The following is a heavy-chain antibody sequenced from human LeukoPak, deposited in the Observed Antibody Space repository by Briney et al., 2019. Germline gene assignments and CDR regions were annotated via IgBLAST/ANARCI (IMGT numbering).Heavy chain of an antibody. CDR2: IIPIFGIA. CDR1: GGTFSSYA. D-gene: IGHD2-15*01. J-gene: IGHJ5*02. CDR3: ARADCSGGSCYSSWFDP. Sequence: GSSVKVSCKASGGTFSSYAISWVRQAPGQGLEWMGRIIPIFGIANYAQKFQGRVTITADESTSTAYMELSSLRSEDTAVYYCARADCSGGSCYSSWFDPWGQGTLVTVSS. V-gene: IGHV1-69*15.